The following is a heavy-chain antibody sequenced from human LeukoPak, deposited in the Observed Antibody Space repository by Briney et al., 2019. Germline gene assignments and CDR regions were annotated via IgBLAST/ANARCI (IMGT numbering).Heavy chain of an antibody. D-gene: IGHD4-23*01. Sequence: GGSLRLSRAASGFTFSSYWMHWVRQAPGKGLVWVSRIISDGSSTAYADSVKGRFTISRDNAKNTLFLQMNSLRAEDTAVYYCARDGEATVDFDYWGQGSLVTVSS. V-gene: IGHV3-74*01. CDR3: ARDGEATVDFDY. J-gene: IGHJ4*02. CDR2: IISDGSST. CDR1: GFTFSSYW.